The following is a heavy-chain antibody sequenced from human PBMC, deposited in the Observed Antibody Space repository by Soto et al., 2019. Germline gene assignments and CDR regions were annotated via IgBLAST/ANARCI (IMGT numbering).Heavy chain of an antibody. D-gene: IGHD3-3*01. CDR1: GYSFTSYW. J-gene: IGHJ6*02. Sequence: PGESLKISCKGSGYSFTSYWISWVRQMPGKGLEWMGRIDPSDSYTNYSPSFQGHVTISADKSISTAYLQWSSLKASDTAMYYCARHFGEYYDFWSGYSPSGGMDVWGQGTTVTVSS. V-gene: IGHV5-10-1*01. CDR2: IDPSDSYT. CDR3: ARHFGEYYDFWSGYSPSGGMDV.